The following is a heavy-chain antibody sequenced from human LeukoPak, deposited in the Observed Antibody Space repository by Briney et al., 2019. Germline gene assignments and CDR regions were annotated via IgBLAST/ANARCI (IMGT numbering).Heavy chain of an antibody. Sequence: SVKVSCEASGGTFSSYAISWVRQAPGQGLEWMGGIIPIFGTANYAQKFQGRVTITTDESTSTAYMELSSLRSEDTAVYYCARVIAARPWRFDPWGQGTLVTVSS. CDR1: GGTFSSYA. CDR2: IIPIFGTA. CDR3: ARVIAARPWRFDP. J-gene: IGHJ5*02. D-gene: IGHD6-6*01. V-gene: IGHV1-69*05.